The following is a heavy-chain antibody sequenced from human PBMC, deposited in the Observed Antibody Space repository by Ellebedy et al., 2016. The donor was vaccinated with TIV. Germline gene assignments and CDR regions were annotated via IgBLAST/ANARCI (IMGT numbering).Heavy chain of an antibody. V-gene: IGHV4-38-2*02. Sequence: MPSETLSLTCTVSDYSISSGYFWGWIRQPPGKGLAWIGSIFHSGSTYYNPSLKSRVTISVDTSKNQFSLILTSVTAADTAVYYCARDGFSGTYYFGSWGQGALVTVSS. CDR1: DYSISSGYF. D-gene: IGHD1-26*01. CDR3: ARDGFSGTYYFGS. CDR2: IFHSGST. J-gene: IGHJ4*02.